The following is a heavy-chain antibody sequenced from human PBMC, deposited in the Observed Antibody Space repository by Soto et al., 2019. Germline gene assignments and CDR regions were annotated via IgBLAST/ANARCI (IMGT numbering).Heavy chain of an antibody. D-gene: IGHD2-2*01. J-gene: IGHJ6*01. CDR2: ISSSSSYI. V-gene: IGHV3-21*01. Sequence: EVQLVESGGGLVKPGGSLRLSCAASGFTFSSYSMNWVRQAPGKGLEWVSSISSSSSYIYYADSVKGRFTISRDNAKNSLYLQMNSLRAEDTAVYYCARGPGVVVPAAIRYYYGMDVW. CDR3: ARGPGVVVPAAIRYYYGMDV. CDR1: GFTFSSYS.